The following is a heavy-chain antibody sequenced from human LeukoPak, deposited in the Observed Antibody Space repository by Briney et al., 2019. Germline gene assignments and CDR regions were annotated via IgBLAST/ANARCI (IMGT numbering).Heavy chain of an antibody. V-gene: IGHV3-64*01. D-gene: IGHD6-13*01. CDR2: ISSNGGST. CDR1: GFTLSSYA. CDR3: AKDPLRAAAGIGDYFDY. J-gene: IGHJ4*02. Sequence: GGSLRLSCAASGFTLSSYAMHWVRQAPGKGLEYVSAISSNGGSTYYANSVKGRFTISRDNSKNTLYLQMNSLRAEDTAVYYCAKDPLRAAAGIGDYFDYWGQGTLVTVSS.